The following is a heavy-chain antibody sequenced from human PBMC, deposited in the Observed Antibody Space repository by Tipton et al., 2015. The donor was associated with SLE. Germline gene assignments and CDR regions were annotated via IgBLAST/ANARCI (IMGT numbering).Heavy chain of an antibody. J-gene: IGHJ5*02. D-gene: IGHD7-27*01. V-gene: IGHV4-4*07. Sequence: LRLSCTVSGGSISSYYWSWIRQPAGKGLEWIGRIYTSGSTNYNPSLKSRATMSVDTSKNQFSLKLSSVTAADTAVYYCAREPEGLGREDWFDPWGQGTLVTVSS. CDR1: GGSISSYY. CDR3: AREPEGLGREDWFDP. CDR2: IYTSGST.